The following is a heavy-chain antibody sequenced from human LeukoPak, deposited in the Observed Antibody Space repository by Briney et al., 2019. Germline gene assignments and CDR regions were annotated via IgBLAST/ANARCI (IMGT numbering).Heavy chain of an antibody. CDR2: INHSGST. J-gene: IGHJ4*02. Sequence: GSLRLSCAASGFTFSSYAMSWIRQPPGKGLEWIGEINHSGSTNYNPSLKSRVTISVDTSKNQFSLKLSSVTAADTAVYYCARETAVGIAARPFDYWGQGTLVTVSS. CDR3: ARETAVGIAARPFDY. V-gene: IGHV4-34*01. CDR1: GFTFSSYA. D-gene: IGHD6-6*01.